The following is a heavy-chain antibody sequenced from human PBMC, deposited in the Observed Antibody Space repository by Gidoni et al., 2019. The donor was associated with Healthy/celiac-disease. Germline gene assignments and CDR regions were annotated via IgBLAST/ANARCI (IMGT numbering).Heavy chain of an antibody. D-gene: IGHD3-10*01. Sequence: EVPLVESGGGLVKPGGSLSLSCAASGFTFRSYSMNWVRQAPGKGMELVSSISSSSSYIYYADSVKGRFTISRDNGKNSLYLQMNSLRAEDTAVYYCARDGGSMVRGPYYYYGMDVWGQGTTVTVSS. CDR3: ARDGGSMVRGPYYYYGMDV. CDR1: GFTFRSYS. V-gene: IGHV3-21*01. J-gene: IGHJ6*02. CDR2: ISSSSSYI.